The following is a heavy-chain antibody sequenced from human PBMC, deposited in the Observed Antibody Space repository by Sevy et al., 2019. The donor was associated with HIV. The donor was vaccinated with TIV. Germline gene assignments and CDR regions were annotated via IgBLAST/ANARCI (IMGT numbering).Heavy chain of an antibody. CDR3: ARRNDFAI. Sequence: SETLSLTCTVSGGSINSDHWNWIRQPPGEGLEWIGYVYYIGGTNYNPSLKNRVTISVDRTKNQFSIKLTSVTAADTAVYYCARRNDFAIWGQGTMVTVSS. CDR2: VYYIGGT. J-gene: IGHJ3*02. V-gene: IGHV4-59*08. CDR1: GGSINSDH.